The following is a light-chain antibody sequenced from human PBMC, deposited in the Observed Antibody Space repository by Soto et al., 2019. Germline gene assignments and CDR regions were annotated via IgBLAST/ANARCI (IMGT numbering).Light chain of an antibody. CDR3: SARDDSMSGVV. J-gene: IGLJ2*01. V-gene: IGLV1-47*01. CDR2: RSD. CDR1: SSNIGSNH. Sequence: QSVLTQPPSTSGTPGQRVTISCSGSSSNIGSNHVYWYQQFPGMAPKLLMYRSDQRPTGVPDRFSGSKSGTSASLAISGLRSDDEADYYCSARDDSMSGVVFGGGPMLTVL.